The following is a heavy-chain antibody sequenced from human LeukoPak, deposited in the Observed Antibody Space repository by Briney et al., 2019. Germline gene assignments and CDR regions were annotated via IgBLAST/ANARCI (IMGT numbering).Heavy chain of an antibody. CDR3: ASEPIAAAGKDY. Sequence: SVKVSCKASGGTFSSYAISWVRQAPGQGLEWMGGIIPIFGIANYAQKFQGRVTITADKSTSTAYMELSSLRSEDTAVYYCASEPIAAAGKDYWGQGTLVTVSS. D-gene: IGHD6-13*01. J-gene: IGHJ4*02. CDR2: IIPIFGIA. CDR1: GGTFSSYA. V-gene: IGHV1-69*10.